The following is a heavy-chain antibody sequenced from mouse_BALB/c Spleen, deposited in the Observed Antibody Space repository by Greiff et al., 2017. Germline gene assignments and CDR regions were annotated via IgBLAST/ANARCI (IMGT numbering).Heavy chain of an antibody. CDR3: ARAYYDYWYFDV. J-gene: IGHJ1*01. CDR2: ISYSGST. CDR1: GYSITSDYA. Sequence: VQLQQSGPGLVKPSQSLSLTCTVTGYSITSDYAWNWIRQFPGNKLEWMGYISYSGSTSYNPSLKSRISITRDTSKNQFFLQLNSVTTEDTATYYCARAYYDYWYFDVWGAGTTVTVSS. D-gene: IGHD2-4*01. V-gene: IGHV3-2*02.